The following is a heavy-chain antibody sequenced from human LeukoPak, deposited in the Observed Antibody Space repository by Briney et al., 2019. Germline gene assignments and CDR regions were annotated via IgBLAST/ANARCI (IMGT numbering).Heavy chain of an antibody. CDR2: IVVGSGNT. Sequence: GASVKVSCKASGFTFTSSAVQWVRQARGQRLEWIGWIVVGSGNTNYAQKFQERVTITRDMSTSTAYMELSSLRSEDTAVYYCAASPDYYDSSGYSYYFDYWGQGTLVIVSS. CDR3: AASPDYYDSSGYSYYFDY. J-gene: IGHJ4*02. D-gene: IGHD3-22*01. CDR1: GFTFTSSA. V-gene: IGHV1-58*01.